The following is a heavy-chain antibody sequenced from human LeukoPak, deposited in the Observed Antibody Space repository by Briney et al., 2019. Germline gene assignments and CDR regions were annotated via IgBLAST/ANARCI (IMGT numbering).Heavy chain of an antibody. J-gene: IGHJ4*02. CDR2: ISSSSSYI. CDR1: GFTFSSYS. V-gene: IGHV3-21*01. CDR3: ARGDLYGDYGIDY. Sequence: PGGSLRLSCAASGFTFSSYSMNWVRQAPGKGLEWVSSISSSSSYIYYADSVKGRFTISRDNAKNSLYPQMNSLRAEDTAVYYCARGDLYGDYGIDYWGQGTLVTVSS. D-gene: IGHD4-17*01.